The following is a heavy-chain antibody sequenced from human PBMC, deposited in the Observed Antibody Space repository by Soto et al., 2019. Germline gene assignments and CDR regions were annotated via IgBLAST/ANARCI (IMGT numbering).Heavy chain of an antibody. CDR3: GGGGGGFDP. Sequence: EVQLVQSGAEVKKPGESLKISCKGSGYSFTSYWIGWVRQMPGKGLEWMGIIYPGDSDTRYSPSFQGQVTISADKAISPAFLRWGGRKASDPAMFFWGGGGGGFDPWGQGTLVTVSS. V-gene: IGHV5-51*03. J-gene: IGHJ5*02. CDR1: GYSFTSYW. CDR2: IYPGDSDT. D-gene: IGHD3-16*01.